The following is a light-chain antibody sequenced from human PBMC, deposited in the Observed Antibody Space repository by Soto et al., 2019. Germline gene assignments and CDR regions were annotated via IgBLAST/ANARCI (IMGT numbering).Light chain of an antibody. CDR1: QSISSW. CDR2: DAS. J-gene: IGKJ1*01. CDR3: QQYKSYSRT. V-gene: IGKV1-5*01. Sequence: DIQMTQSPSTLSASVGDRVTITCRASQSISSWLAWYQQKPGKAPKLLIYDASSLESGVPSRFSGSGSGTEFTLTISSLQPDDFATYYGQQYKSYSRTFGQGTKGEI.